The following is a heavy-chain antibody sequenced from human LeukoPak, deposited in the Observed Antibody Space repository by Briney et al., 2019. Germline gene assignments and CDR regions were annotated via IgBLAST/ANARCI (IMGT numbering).Heavy chain of an antibody. Sequence: PGGSLRPSCAASGFTFSSYSMNWVRQAPGKGLEWVSYISSSTSTIYYADSLKGRFTVSRDNSKNTLYLQMNSLRAEDTAVYYCAKVSGPGHFDYWGQGTLVTVSS. CDR1: GFTFSSYS. V-gene: IGHV3-48*01. D-gene: IGHD1-14*01. CDR2: ISSSTSTI. CDR3: AKVSGPGHFDY. J-gene: IGHJ4*02.